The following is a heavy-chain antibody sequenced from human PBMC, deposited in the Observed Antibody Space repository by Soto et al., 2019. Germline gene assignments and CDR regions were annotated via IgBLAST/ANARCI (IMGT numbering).Heavy chain of an antibody. V-gene: IGHV1-69*01. J-gene: IGHJ4*02. Sequence: QVQLVQSGAEVKKPGSSVRVSCKASGDSFSKYTVNWVRQAPRQGLEWVGGVIPRFGTTNFAPTLQGRVTINAYQSMNTVYMELSSLRSEDTALYYCARGRGLYNSGRSQLDSWGQGTLVTVSS. CDR2: VIPRFGTT. CDR3: ARGRGLYNSGRSQLDS. CDR1: GDSFSKYT. D-gene: IGHD1-1*01.